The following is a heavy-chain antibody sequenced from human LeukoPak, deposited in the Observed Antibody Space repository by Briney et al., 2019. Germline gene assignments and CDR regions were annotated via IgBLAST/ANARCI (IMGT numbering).Heavy chain of an antibody. CDR1: GGTFSSYA. CDR2: IIPIFGTA. D-gene: IGHD5-12*01. Sequence: SVKVSCKASGGTFSSYAISWVRQAPGQGLEWMGGIIPIFGTANYAQKFQGRVTITTDESASTAYMELSSLRSEDTAVYYCATRRGYSGYDYDYWGQGTLVTVSS. CDR3: ATRRGYSGYDYDY. V-gene: IGHV1-69*05. J-gene: IGHJ4*02.